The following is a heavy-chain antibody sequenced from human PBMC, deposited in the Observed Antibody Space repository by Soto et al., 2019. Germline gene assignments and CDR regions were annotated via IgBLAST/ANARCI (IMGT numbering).Heavy chain of an antibody. V-gene: IGHV5-51*01. D-gene: IGHD2-2*01. CDR2: IYPGDSDT. Sequence: GESLKISCKGSGYSFTIYWIGWVRQMPGKGLEWMGIIYPGDSDTRYSPSFQGQVTISADKSISTAYLQWSSLKASDTAMYYCASRYCSSTSCHDAFDIWGQGTMVTVS. CDR1: GYSFTIYW. J-gene: IGHJ3*02. CDR3: ASRYCSSTSCHDAFDI.